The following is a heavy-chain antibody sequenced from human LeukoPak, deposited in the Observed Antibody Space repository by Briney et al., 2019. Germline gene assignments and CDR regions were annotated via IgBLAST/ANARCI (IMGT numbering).Heavy chain of an antibody. CDR1: GFTFSSYA. CDR3: AKCGERDYVRGSYRYSERYYFDY. CDR2: ISGSGGST. Sequence: GGSLRLSCAASGFTFSSYAMSWVRRAPGKGLEWVSAISGSGGSTYYADSVKGRFTISRDNSKNTLYLQMNSLRAEDTAVYYCAKCGERDYVRGSYRYSERYYFDYWGQGTLVTVSS. D-gene: IGHD3-16*02. J-gene: IGHJ4*02. V-gene: IGHV3-23*01.